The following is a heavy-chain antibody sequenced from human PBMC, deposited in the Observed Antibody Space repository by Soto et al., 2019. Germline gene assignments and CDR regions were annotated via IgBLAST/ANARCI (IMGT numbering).Heavy chain of an antibody. CDR1: GGSISSYY. D-gene: IGHD2-15*01. J-gene: IGHJ4*02. CDR2: IYYSGST. Sequence: QVQLQESGPGVVKPSETLSLTCTVSGGSISSYYWNWIRQPPGQGLEWIGYIYYSGSTSYIPSLKSRATISVDTSRNQFSLKLNSVTAADTAVYYCARGSLWYGILEYWGQGILVTVSS. V-gene: IGHV4-59*01. CDR3: ARGSLWYGILEY.